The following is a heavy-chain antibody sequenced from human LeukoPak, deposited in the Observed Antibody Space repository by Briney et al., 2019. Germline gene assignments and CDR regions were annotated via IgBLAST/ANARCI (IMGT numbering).Heavy chain of an antibody. D-gene: IGHD6-13*01. V-gene: IGHV3-74*01. J-gene: IGHJ4*02. CDR1: GFSFGTYW. CDR2: IKRDGRET. CDR3: ARVIIAATGIDY. Sequence: GGSLRLSCAASGFSFGTYWMHWVRQAPGKGLVWVSRIKRDGRETNYADSVKGRFTISRDNAKNTLYLQMDSLRAEDTAVYYCARVIIAATGIDYWGQGTLVTVSS.